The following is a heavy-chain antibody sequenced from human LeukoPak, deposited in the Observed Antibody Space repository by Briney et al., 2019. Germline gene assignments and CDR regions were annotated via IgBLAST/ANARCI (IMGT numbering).Heavy chain of an antibody. Sequence: GGSLGLSCAASGFTFSSYEMHWVRQAPGKGLEYVSAISSNGDSTYYANFVKGRFIISRDNSKNTLYLQMGSLRPEDMAVYYCARDRPGDVWGEGTTVTVSS. V-gene: IGHV3-64*01. CDR1: GFTFSSYE. CDR3: ARDRPGDV. CDR2: ISSNGDST. J-gene: IGHJ6*04.